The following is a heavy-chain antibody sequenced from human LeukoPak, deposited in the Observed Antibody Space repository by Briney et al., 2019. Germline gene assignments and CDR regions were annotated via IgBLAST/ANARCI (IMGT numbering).Heavy chain of an antibody. V-gene: IGHV4-34*01. CDR2: INHSGST. J-gene: IGHJ5*02. CDR1: DTFFSCYF. D-gene: IGHD3-9*01. CDR3: ARGHRDILTGPRLDP. Sequence: AETQAPSSAAGDTFFSCYFYRLLHPPPQELLELGGEINHSGSTNYNPSLKSRVTISVDTSKNQFSLKLSSVTAADTAVYYCARGHRDILTGPRLDPWGQGTLVTVSS.